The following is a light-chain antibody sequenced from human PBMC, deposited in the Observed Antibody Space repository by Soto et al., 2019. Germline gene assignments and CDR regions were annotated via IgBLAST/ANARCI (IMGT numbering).Light chain of an antibody. CDR1: QGISSW. CDR3: QPANSFPLT. J-gene: IGKJ4*01. Sequence: DIQMTQSPSSVSASVGDRVTITCRASQGISSWLARYQQKPGTAPKLLIYAASTLQSGVPSRFSGSGSGTDFTLTISSLQPEDFATYYCQPANSFPLTFGGGTKV. CDR2: AAS. V-gene: IGKV1-12*01.